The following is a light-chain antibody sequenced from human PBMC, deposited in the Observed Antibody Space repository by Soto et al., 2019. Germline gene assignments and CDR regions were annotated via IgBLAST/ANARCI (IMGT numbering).Light chain of an antibody. CDR2: GAS. Sequence: ELVMTHSPATLSVSPGERPTLSSRPSQSVSSTLAWYQQKPGQAPRLLIYGASTRATGIPARFSGSGSGTEFTLTISSLQSEDFAVYYCQQYNNWPPYTFGQGTKLEIK. J-gene: IGKJ2*01. V-gene: IGKV3-15*01. CDR1: QSVSST. CDR3: QQYNNWPPYT.